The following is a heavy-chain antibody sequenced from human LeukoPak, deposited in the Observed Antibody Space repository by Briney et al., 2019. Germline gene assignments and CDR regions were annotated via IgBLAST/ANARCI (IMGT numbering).Heavy chain of an antibody. CDR2: INPNSGGT. CDR1: GYTFTGYY. CDR3: ASAEYSSSWGSNHYYYYYMDV. D-gene: IGHD6-6*01. J-gene: IGHJ6*03. Sequence: GASVKVSCKASGYTFTGYYMHWVRQAPGQGLEWMGWINPNSGGTNYAQKFQGRVTMTRDTSISTAYMELSRLRSDDTAVYYCASAEYSSSWGSNHYYYYYMDVWGKGTTVTVSS. V-gene: IGHV1-2*02.